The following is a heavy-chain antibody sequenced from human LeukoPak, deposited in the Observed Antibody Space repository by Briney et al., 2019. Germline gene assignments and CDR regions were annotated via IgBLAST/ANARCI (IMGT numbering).Heavy chain of an antibody. Sequence: PSETLSLTCAVSGYSISSGYYWIWIRQPPGKGLEWIGSLYHSDSIYYNPSLESRVTMSVDTSKNLFSLKLSFVTAADTAVYYCARQHDSYHYYYVDVWGKGTTVTVSS. CDR2: LYHSDSI. CDR1: GYSISSGYY. V-gene: IGHV4-38-2*01. J-gene: IGHJ6*03. D-gene: IGHD6-13*01. CDR3: ARQHDSYHYYYVDV.